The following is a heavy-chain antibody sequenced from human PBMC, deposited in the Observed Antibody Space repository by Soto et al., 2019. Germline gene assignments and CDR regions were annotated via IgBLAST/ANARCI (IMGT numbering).Heavy chain of an antibody. J-gene: IGHJ4*02. V-gene: IGHV3-23*01. D-gene: IGHD5-12*01. CDR1: GFIFISYA. CDR2: ISGSGGST. Sequence: GGSLRLSCADSGFIFISYAMSWVRQAPGKGLEWVSAISGSGGSTYYADSVKGRFTISRDNSKNTLYLQMNSLRVEDTAVYYGTGARRHRDGYDDWGQGNLVTVS. CDR3: TGARRHRDGYDD.